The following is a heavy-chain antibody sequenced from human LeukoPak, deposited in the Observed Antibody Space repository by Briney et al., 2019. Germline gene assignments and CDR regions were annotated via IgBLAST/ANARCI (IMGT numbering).Heavy chain of an antibody. CDR2: IYYSYSGST. Sequence: SETLSLTCTVPGGSISGYYWSWIRQSPGKGLEWIGYIYYSYSGSTNYNPSLRSRVTISIDTSKNQFSLKLSSVTAADTAVYYCARDGGNAFDYWGQGTLVTVSS. D-gene: IGHD4-23*01. V-gene: IGHV4-59*01. CDR3: ARDGGNAFDY. J-gene: IGHJ4*02. CDR1: GGSISGYY.